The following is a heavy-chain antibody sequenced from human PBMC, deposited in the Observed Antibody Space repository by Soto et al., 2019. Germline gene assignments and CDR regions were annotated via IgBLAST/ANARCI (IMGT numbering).Heavy chain of an antibody. Sequence: GGSLRLSCAASGFTFSNAWMNWVRQAPGKGLEWVGRIKSKTDGGTTDYAATVKGRFTISRDDSKNTLYLQMNSLKTEDTAVYYCTTDVMVGYCSSTSCARFDYWGQGTLVTVSS. V-gene: IGHV3-15*07. D-gene: IGHD2-2*01. CDR2: IKSKTDGGTT. CDR1: GFTFSNAW. J-gene: IGHJ4*02. CDR3: TTDVMVGYCSSTSCARFDY.